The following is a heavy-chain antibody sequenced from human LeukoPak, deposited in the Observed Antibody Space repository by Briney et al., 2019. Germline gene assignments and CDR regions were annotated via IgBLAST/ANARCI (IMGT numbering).Heavy chain of an antibody. CDR1: GFTFSSYA. D-gene: IGHD3-3*01. Sequence: GGSLRLSCAASGFTFSSYAMHWVRQAPGKGLEYVSAISSNGGSTYYANSVKGRFTISRDNSKNTLYLQMGSLRAEDMAVYYCARDLRLRFLGGAFDIWGQGTMVTVSS. J-gene: IGHJ3*02. CDR3: ARDLRLRFLGGAFDI. V-gene: IGHV3-64*01. CDR2: ISSNGGST.